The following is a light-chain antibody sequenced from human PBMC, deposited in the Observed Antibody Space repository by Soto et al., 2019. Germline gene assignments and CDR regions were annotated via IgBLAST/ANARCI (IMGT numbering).Light chain of an antibody. CDR1: LFVASSY. CDR3: QQYGSSPGT. Sequence: EIVFTQSPGTLSLSPGERATLSCSASLFVASSYVGWYQQKSGQAPRLLIYGASSRATGIPDRFSGSGSGTDFTLTISRVEPEDFAVYYCQQYGSSPGTFGQGTKVDIK. CDR2: GAS. V-gene: IGKV3-20*01. J-gene: IGKJ1*01.